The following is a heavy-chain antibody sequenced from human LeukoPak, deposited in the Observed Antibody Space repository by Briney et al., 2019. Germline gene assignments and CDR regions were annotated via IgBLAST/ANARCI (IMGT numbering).Heavy chain of an antibody. D-gene: IGHD3-10*02. Sequence: SETLSLTCTVSGASISSYYWGWIRQPPGKGLEWIGTIYYSGTTYSNPSLKSRVTISVDTSKNQFSLKLNSVTAADTAVYYCARHETYNYVPDWFDPWGQGILVSVSS. CDR2: IYYSGTT. CDR1: GASISSYY. V-gene: IGHV4-59*04. J-gene: IGHJ5*02. CDR3: ARHETYNYVPDWFDP.